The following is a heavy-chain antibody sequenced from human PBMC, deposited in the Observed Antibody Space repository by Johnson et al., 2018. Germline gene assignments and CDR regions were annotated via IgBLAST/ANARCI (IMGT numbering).Heavy chain of an antibody. CDR1: GFTFDDYA. CDR2: ISWNSGSI. V-gene: IGHV3-9*01. Sequence: VQLVQSGGGVVQPGRSLRLSCAASGFTFDDYAMHWVRQAPGKGLEWVSGISWNSGSIGYADSVKGRFTISRDNAKNSLYLQMNSLRAEDTALYYCAKGDVGYCSSTSCYYQRGIAFEIWGQGTKVTVSS. D-gene: IGHD2-2*03. CDR3: AKGDVGYCSSTSCYYQRGIAFEI. J-gene: IGHJ3*02.